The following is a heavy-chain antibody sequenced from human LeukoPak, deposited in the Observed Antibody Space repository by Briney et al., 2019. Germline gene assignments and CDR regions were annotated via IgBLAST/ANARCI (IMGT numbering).Heavy chain of an antibody. Sequence: SQTLSLTCTVSGGSISSGGDYWSWIPQHPGKGLECIGYVYYSWSTYYNPCLKSRVTVAVDTSKNQSSLKLSSVTTADTAVYYCASGFMVRRIIMSHFNSWGVGTLVTLYS. CDR3: ASGFMVRRIIMSHFNS. V-gene: IGHV4-31*03. J-gene: IGHJ4*02. CDR2: VYYSWST. CDR1: GGSISSGGDY. D-gene: IGHD3-10*01.